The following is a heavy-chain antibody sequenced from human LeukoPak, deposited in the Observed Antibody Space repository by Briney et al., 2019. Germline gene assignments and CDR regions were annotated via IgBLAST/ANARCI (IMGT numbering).Heavy chain of an antibody. CDR1: GYSFTRYW. J-gene: IGHJ4*02. CDR2: IYPGDSDT. Sequence: GESLKISCKGSGYSFTRYWIGWVRQMSGKGLEWMGIIYPGDSDTRYSPAFQGQVTISAAKSINTAYLQWSSLKASDTAMYYCARLPLTTGGFDYWGQGTLVTVSS. D-gene: IGHD4-17*01. CDR3: ARLPLTTGGFDY. V-gene: IGHV5-51*01.